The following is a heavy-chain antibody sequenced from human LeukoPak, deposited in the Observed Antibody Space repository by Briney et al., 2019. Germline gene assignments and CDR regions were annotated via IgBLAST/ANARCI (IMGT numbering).Heavy chain of an antibody. J-gene: IGHJ4*02. V-gene: IGHV3-7*01. CDR1: GFTFSSYW. Sequence: GGSLRLPCAASGFTFSSYWMSWARQAPGKGLEWVANIKQDGSEKYYVDSVKGRFTISRDNAKNSLYLQMNSLRAEDTAVYYCARDRRPAANDYWGQGTLVTVSS. D-gene: IGHD2-2*01. CDR3: ARDRRPAANDY. CDR2: IKQDGSEK.